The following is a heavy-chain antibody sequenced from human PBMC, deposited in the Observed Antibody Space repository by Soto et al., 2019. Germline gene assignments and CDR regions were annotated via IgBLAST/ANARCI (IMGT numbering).Heavy chain of an antibody. D-gene: IGHD2-15*01. CDR1: GFTFRTYT. J-gene: IGHJ6*02. CDR3: ARDRGYDPHDYYYNAMDV. CDR2: IRGFSPYT. V-gene: IGHV3-21*01. Sequence: GGSLRLSGISCGFTFRTYTINWVRQAPWKGLEWVSGIRGFSPYTFYAESVKGRFTISRDNAKNSLYLQMNSLRAEDTAVYYCARDRGYDPHDYYYNAMDVFGRGTTVTFCS.